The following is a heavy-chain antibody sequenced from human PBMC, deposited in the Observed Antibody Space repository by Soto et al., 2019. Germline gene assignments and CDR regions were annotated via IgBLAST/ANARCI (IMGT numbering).Heavy chain of an antibody. CDR3: ARNIGWYTHDS. Sequence: PSETLSLTCTVSSGSISSDYWTWIRQPPGKGLEWIGYVSSSGTNYNSSLKSRVTISLDTSKNQFSLKLRSVTAADTAVYYCARNIGWYTHDSWGQGTLVTVSS. CDR2: VSSSGT. V-gene: IGHV4-59*01. D-gene: IGHD6-19*01. J-gene: IGHJ4*02. CDR1: SGSISSDY.